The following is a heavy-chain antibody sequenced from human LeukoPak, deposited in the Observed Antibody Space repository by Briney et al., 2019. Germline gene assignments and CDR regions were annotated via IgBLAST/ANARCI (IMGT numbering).Heavy chain of an antibody. Sequence: GRSLRLSCAASGFTFGNYAMHWVRQAPGKGLEWVSSIVWNSGSIVYADSVKGRFTISRDNAKSSLYLQMNSLRAEDTALYYCAKDRGYTYSSNSYFDYWGQGALVTVSS. J-gene: IGHJ4*02. D-gene: IGHD5-18*01. CDR1: GFTFGNYA. CDR3: AKDRGYTYSSNSYFDY. CDR2: IVWNSGSI. V-gene: IGHV3-9*01.